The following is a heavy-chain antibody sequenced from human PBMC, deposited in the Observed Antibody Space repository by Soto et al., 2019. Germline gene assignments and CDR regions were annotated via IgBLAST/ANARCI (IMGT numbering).Heavy chain of an antibody. CDR2: IYYSGST. J-gene: IGHJ3*02. V-gene: IGHV4-31*03. D-gene: IGHD1-1*01. Sequence: QVQLQESGPGLVKPSQTLSLTCTVSGGSISSGGYYWSWIRQHPGKGLEWIGYIYYSGSTYYNPSLKSRVTISVDTSKNQCTLKLSSVTAADTAVYYCARTTGTTSRGAFDIWGQGTMVTVSS. CDR3: ARTTGTTSRGAFDI. CDR1: GGSISSGGYY.